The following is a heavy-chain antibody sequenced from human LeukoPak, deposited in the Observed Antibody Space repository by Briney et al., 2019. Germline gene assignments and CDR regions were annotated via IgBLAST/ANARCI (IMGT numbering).Heavy chain of an antibody. J-gene: IGHJ5*02. D-gene: IGHD3-10*01. CDR2: ISAYSGNT. CDR1: GYNFISYG. CDR3: ARGGYYGSGNDFRFDP. Sequence: ASVKVSCKASGYNFISYGISWVRQAPGQGLEWMGWISAYSGNTNFAQKFQGRVTMTTDTSTSTAYMELRSLTSDDTAVYYCARGGYYGSGNDFRFDPWGQGTLVTVSS. V-gene: IGHV1-18*01.